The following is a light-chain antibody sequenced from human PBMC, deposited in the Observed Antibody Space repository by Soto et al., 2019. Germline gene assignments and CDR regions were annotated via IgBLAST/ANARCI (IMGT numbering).Light chain of an antibody. CDR2: DVN. CDR3: TSWTTSTTMK. J-gene: IGLJ2*01. CDR1: SSDVGAYNY. Sequence: QSALTQPASVSGSPGQSITISCTGTSSDVGAYNYVSWYQQRTGKAPKLMIYDVNIRPSGVSNRFSGSKSGNTASLTISGLQAEDEADYYCTSWTTSTTMKFGGGTKVTVL. V-gene: IGLV2-14*01.